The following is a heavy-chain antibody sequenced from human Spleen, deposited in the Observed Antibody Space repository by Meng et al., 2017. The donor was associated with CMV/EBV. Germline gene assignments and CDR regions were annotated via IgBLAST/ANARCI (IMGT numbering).Heavy chain of an antibody. D-gene: IGHD3-10*01. Sequence: GESLKISCAASGFTFSNYAMSWVRQAPGKGLEWVSVIYSSGSGTHYVDSVKGRFTISRDNSKNTLYLQMNSLRAEDTAVYYCAKHYGSGIYYNLFDYWGQGTLVTVSS. CDR1: GFTFSNYA. V-gene: IGHV3-23*03. CDR3: AKHYGSGIYYNLFDY. J-gene: IGHJ4*02. CDR2: IYSSGSGT.